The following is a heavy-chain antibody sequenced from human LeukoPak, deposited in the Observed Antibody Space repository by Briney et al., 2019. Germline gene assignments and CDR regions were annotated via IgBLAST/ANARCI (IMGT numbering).Heavy chain of an antibody. CDR2: SIHDRT. V-gene: IGHV3-23*01. Sequence: GGSLRLSCAASGFTFSTYAMTWVRQAPGKGLEWVSSIHDRTYYVDSAKGRFTISRDDSRNTLYLQMNSLGAEDTAVYYCAKSWRSFDLWGQGTTVTVSS. J-gene: IGHJ3*01. D-gene: IGHD6-13*01. CDR3: AKSWRSFDL. CDR1: GFTFSTYA.